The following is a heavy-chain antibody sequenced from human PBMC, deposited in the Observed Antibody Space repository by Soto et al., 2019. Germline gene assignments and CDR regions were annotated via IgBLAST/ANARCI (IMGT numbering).Heavy chain of an antibody. CDR3: TRLISAAQDY. CDR2: IRDRVYNYAT. CDR1: GFVFKDSS. D-gene: IGHD3-10*01. J-gene: IGHJ4*02. V-gene: IGHV3-73*01. Sequence: GGSLRLSCAASGFVFKDSSIHWVRQASGKGLEWVDRIRDRVYNYATAYAASVEGRFTISRDDSDNTAYLHMSSLKTEDTAIYYCTRLISAAQDYWGQGTLVTVSS.